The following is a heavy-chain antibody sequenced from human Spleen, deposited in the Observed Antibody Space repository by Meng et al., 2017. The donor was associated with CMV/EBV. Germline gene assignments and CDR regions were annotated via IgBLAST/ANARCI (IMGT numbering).Heavy chain of an antibody. J-gene: IGHJ6*02. CDR1: GFTFTGHN. V-gene: IGHV1-2*02. CDR3: ARGHAITIFGVAHYGMDV. Sequence: ASVKVSCKASGFTFTGHNIHWVRQAPGQGLEWMGWINPNSGGTNYAQKFQGRVTMARDTSISTAYMELSRLRSDDTAVYYCARGHAITIFGVAHYGMDVWGQGTTVTVSS. CDR2: INPNSGGT. D-gene: IGHD3-3*01.